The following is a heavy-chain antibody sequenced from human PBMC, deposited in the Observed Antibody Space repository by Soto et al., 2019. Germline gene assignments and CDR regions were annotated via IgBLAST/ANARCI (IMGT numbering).Heavy chain of an antibody. CDR3: TREQAYSSAV. Sequence: EVQLVESGGGSVQPGGSLRLSCAASGFDFTNAWMHWVRQAPGKGLVWVSHVNSDGSITTYADSVKGRFTISRNNAKNTVYLQMDGLRVEDTAVYYCTREQAYSSAVWGQGTLVTVSS. CDR1: GFDFTNAW. CDR2: VNSDGSIT. V-gene: IGHV3-74*01. D-gene: IGHD5-18*01. J-gene: IGHJ4*02.